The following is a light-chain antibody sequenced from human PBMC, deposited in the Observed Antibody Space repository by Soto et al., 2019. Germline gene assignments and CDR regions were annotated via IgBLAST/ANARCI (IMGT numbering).Light chain of an antibody. V-gene: IGKV3-20*01. CDR2: GAS. CDR3: QQYSTSPLT. CDR1: LTLSDNY. J-gene: IGKJ1*01. Sequence: EIVLAQSPGTLSLSPGERATLSCRASLTLSDNYLAWYQEKAGQAPRLVIYGASSRATGIPDRFSAGGSGTDFTLTISRLEPEDFAVYFCQQYSTSPLTFGQGTKVDIK.